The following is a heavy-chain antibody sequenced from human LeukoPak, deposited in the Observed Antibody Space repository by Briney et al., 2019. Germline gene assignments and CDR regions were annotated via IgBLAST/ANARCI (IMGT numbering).Heavy chain of an antibody. D-gene: IGHD1-1*01. CDR3: AKEGTASKPSDLDY. CDR1: GFTFTDYG. CDR2: IQYDGTIK. J-gene: IGHJ4*02. Sequence: PGGSLRLSCAASGFTFTDYGIRWVRQAPGKGLEWVAFIQYDGTIKYYADSVKGRFTISRDNSRNTLYLQMNSLRTEDTAVYYCAKEGTASKPSDLDYWGQGTLVTVSS. V-gene: IGHV3-30*02.